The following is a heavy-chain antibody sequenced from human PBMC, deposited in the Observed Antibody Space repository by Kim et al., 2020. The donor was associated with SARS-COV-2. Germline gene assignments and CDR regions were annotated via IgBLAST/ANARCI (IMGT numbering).Heavy chain of an antibody. CDR1: GGSFSGYY. Sequence: SETLSLTCAVYGGSFSGYYWSWIRQPPGKGLEWIGEINHSGSTNYNPSLKSRVTISVDTSKNQFSLKLSSVTAADTAVYYCARASDCSSTSCFAYWGQGT. D-gene: IGHD2-2*01. J-gene: IGHJ4*02. CDR2: INHSGST. V-gene: IGHV4-34*01. CDR3: ARASDCSSTSCFAY.